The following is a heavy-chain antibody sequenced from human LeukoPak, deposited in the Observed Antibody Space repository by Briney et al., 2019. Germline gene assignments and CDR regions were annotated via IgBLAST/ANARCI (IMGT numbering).Heavy chain of an antibody. D-gene: IGHD4/OR15-4a*01. CDR2: INHSGST. CDR3: ARADMTANYRFDP. V-gene: IGHV4-34*01. Sequence: SETLSLTCGVYGVASSGNYWSWIRQSPGRGLEWIGEINHSGSTNYNPSLKSRVTISVDTSKNQFSLKLSSVTAADTAVYYCARADMTANYRFDPWGQGTLVTVSS. J-gene: IGHJ5*02. CDR1: GVASSGNY.